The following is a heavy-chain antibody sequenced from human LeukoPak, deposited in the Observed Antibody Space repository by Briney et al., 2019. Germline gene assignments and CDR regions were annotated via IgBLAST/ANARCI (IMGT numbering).Heavy chain of an antibody. Sequence: GESLKISCKGSGYSFTSYLIGWVRQMPGKGLEWMGIIYPGDSDTKYSPSFQGQATISADKSITTTYLQWSSLKASDTAIYDCSRRSSIATRLFDFWGQGTLVTVSS. D-gene: IGHD6-6*01. CDR2: IYPGDSDT. CDR1: GYSFTSYL. V-gene: IGHV5-51*01. J-gene: IGHJ4*02. CDR3: SRRSSIATRLFDF.